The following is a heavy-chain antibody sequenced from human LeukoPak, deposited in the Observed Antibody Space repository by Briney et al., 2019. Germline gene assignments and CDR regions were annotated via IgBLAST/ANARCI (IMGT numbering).Heavy chain of an antibody. CDR2: ITTSGTYI. V-gene: IGHV3-21*06. CDR3: ARPFYYDSIGGEGMDV. CDR1: GFTFTRFN. Sequence: GGSLRLSCAASGFTFTRFNMNWVRQAPGKGLELVSSITTSGTYIYYADSVKGRFTISRDNAKNSLYLQMNSLRAEDTAVYYCARPFYYDSIGGEGMDVWGQGTTVTVSS. D-gene: IGHD3-22*01. J-gene: IGHJ6*02.